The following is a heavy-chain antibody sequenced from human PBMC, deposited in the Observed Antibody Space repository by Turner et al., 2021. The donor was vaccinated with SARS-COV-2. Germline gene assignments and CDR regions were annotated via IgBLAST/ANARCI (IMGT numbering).Heavy chain of an antibody. CDR2: INPNSGGT. Sequence: QLQLVQSGAEVKKPGASVKVSCKASGYTFTGYYMHWVRQAPGQGLKWMGWINPNSGGTNYAQRFQGRVTMTGDTSISTAYMELRSLRSDDTAVYYCARTITIFVGMDVWGQGTTVTVSS. V-gene: IGHV1-2*02. D-gene: IGHD3-3*01. CDR3: ARTITIFVGMDV. J-gene: IGHJ6*02. CDR1: GYTFTGYY.